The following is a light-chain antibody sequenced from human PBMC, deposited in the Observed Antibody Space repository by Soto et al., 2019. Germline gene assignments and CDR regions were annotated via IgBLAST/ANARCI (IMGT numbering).Light chain of an antibody. CDR1: SSDIGAYNY. CDR3: SSYTQICYV. J-gene: IGLJ1*01. Sequence: QSVLTQPPSASGSPGQSVTISCTGTSSDIGAYNYVSWYQQHPGKAPKLIIYEVSKRPSGVPDRFSGSKSGNTASLTVSGLQSEDVADYYCSSYTQICYVFGTRTNAT. V-gene: IGLV2-8*01. CDR2: EVS.